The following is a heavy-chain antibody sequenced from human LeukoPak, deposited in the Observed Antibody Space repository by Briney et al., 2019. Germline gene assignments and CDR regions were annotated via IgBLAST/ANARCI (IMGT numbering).Heavy chain of an antibody. CDR2: ISTYNGNT. J-gene: IGHJ4*02. CDR3: ARVLTGYYRGDY. Sequence: ASVKVSCKASGYTFTSYYMHWVRQAPGQGLEWMGWISTYNGNTNYVQWLQGRVTMTTDTSTSTAYMELRSLRSDDTAVYYCARVLTGYYRGDYWGQGTLVTVSS. V-gene: IGHV1-18*04. D-gene: IGHD3-9*01. CDR1: GYTFTSYY.